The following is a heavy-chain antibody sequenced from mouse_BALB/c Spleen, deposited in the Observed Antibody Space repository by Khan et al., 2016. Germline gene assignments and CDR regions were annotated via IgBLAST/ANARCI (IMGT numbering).Heavy chain of an antibody. CDR1: GYSITSDYA. CDR2: IIYSGTT. CDR3: GRQQLDEWYFDV. D-gene: IGHD4-1*02. V-gene: IGHV3-2*02. J-gene: IGHJ1*01. Sequence: EVQLQESGPGLVKPSQSLSLTCTVTGYSITSDYAWNWIRQFPGNKLEWMGYIIYSGTTSYNPSLKSRVSITSDTSKNQFFLQLNSVTPEDTATYFCGRQQLDEWYFDVWGAGTTVTVSS.